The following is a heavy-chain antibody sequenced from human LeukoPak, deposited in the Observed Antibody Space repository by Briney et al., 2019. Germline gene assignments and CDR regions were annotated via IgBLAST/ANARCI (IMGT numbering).Heavy chain of an antibody. D-gene: IGHD3-16*02. J-gene: IGHJ5*02. CDR1: GYTFTSYG. Sequence: GASVKVSCKASGYTFTSYGISWVRQAPGQGLEWMGWISAYNSNTNYAQKLQGRVTMTTDTSTSTAYMVLRSLRSDDTAIYYCARGGFEHLWGTYRQDNWFDPWGQGTLVIVSS. V-gene: IGHV1-18*01. CDR2: ISAYNSNT. CDR3: ARGGFEHLWGTYRQDNWFDP.